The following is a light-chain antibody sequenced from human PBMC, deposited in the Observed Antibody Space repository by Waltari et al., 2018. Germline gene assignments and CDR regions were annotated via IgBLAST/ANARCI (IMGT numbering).Light chain of an antibody. CDR3: SSYTSTKTGV. J-gene: IGLJ1*01. V-gene: IGLV2-14*01. Sequence: QSALTQPASASGSPGPSITISCTGTSSDVGGYNYVPWYQQYPGKAPQLRIYEVSYRPAGSVKSFSGSKSGNTATLTISGLEAEDEADYYCSSYTSTKTGVVGTGTKVTVL. CDR1: SSDVGGYNY. CDR2: EVS.